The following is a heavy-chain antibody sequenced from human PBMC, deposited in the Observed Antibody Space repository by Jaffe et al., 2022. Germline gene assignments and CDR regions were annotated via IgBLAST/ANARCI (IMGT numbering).Heavy chain of an antibody. D-gene: IGHD1-26*01. CDR3: AHSAWVGTKGYFDY. J-gene: IGHJ4*02. CDR1: GFSLSTNGVG. V-gene: IGHV2-5*02. CDR2: IYWDDDK. Sequence: QITLKESGPTLVKPTQTLTLTCTFSGFSLSTNGVGVGWIRQPPGKALEWLALIYWDDDKRYSPSLKSRLTITKDTSKNQVVLTMINMDPVDTATYYCAHSAWVGTKGYFDYWGQGTLVTVSS.